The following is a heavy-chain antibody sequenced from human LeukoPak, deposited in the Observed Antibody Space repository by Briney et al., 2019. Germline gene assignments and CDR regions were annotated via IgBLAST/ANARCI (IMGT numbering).Heavy chain of an antibody. CDR1: GFTFTNYW. Sequence: GGSLRLSCAASGFTFTNYWMHWVRQAPGKGLEWVGRIKSKTDGGTTDYAAPVKGRFTISRDDSKNTLYLQMNSLKTEDTAVYYCTTDPSHPFGYSHGPDAFDIWGQGTMVTVSS. CDR3: TTDPSHPFGYSHGPDAFDI. V-gene: IGHV3-15*07. J-gene: IGHJ3*02. D-gene: IGHD5-18*01. CDR2: IKSKTDGGTT.